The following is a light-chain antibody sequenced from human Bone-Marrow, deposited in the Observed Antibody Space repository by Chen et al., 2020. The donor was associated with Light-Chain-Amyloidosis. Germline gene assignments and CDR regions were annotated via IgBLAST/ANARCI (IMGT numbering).Light chain of an antibody. J-gene: IGKJ1*01. CDR1: QSIGSS. CDR2: KAS. V-gene: IGKV1-5*03. CDR3: QHHDSYSRS. Sequence: DIQMTQSPSTLSASVGDRVTITCRASQSIGSSVAWYQQKPGKVPNLLIYKASYLETGVPSRFSGSGSGTQFILTISSLQPDDFATYYCQHHDSYSRSFGQGIMVEMK.